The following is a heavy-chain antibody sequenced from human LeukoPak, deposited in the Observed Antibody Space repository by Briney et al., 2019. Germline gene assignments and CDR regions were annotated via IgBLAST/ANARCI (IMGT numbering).Heavy chain of an antibody. J-gene: IGHJ4*02. D-gene: IGHD4-17*01. V-gene: IGHV3-23*01. CDR3: AKVFGDYDY. CDR2: ISGSGGST. CDR1: GFTFSSYG. Sequence: GGSLRLSCAASGFTFSSYGMSWVRQAPGKGLEWVSAISGSGGSTYYADSVEGRFTISRDNSKNTLCLQMNSLRAEDTAVYYCAKVFGDYDYWGQGTLVTVSS.